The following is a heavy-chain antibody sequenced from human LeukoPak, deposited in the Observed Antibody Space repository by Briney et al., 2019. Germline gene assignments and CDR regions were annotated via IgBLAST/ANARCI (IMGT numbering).Heavy chain of an antibody. J-gene: IGHJ6*02. CDR2: ISWNSGSI. D-gene: IGHD2-8*01. Sequence: GGSLRLSCAASGFTFDDYAMHWVRQAPGKGLEWVSGISWNSGSIGYVDSVKGRFTISRDNAKNSLYLQMNSLRAEDTAVYYCVKDNRRYCTNGVCYGSWGMDVWGQGTTVTVSS. V-gene: IGHV3-9*01. CDR3: VKDNRRYCTNGVCYGSWGMDV. CDR1: GFTFDDYA.